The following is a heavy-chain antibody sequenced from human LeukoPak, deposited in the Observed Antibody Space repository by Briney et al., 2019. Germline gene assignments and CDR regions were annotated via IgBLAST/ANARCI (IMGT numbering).Heavy chain of an antibody. J-gene: IGHJ4*02. Sequence: SETLSLTCAVSSYSISSGYYWGWIRQPPGKGLEWIESIYHSGSTYYNPSLKSRVTISVDTSKNQFSLKLSSVTAADTAVYYCARPSNFWSGYYTRWGQGTLVAVSS. CDR3: ARPSNFWSGYYTR. CDR1: SYSISSGYY. CDR2: IYHSGST. D-gene: IGHD3-3*01. V-gene: IGHV4-38-2*01.